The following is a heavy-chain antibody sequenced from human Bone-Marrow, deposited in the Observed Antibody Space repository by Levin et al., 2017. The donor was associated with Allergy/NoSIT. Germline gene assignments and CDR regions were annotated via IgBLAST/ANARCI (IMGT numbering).Heavy chain of an antibody. CDR3: ARSSGYGDFDS. CDR1: GFTLANYG. CDR2: ISYSGRDK. J-gene: IGHJ4*02. V-gene: IGHV3-30*03. Sequence: QRGESLKISCEVSGFTLANYGVHWVRQAPGKGLEWVAVISYSGRDKYYGNPVKGRFTISRDLSKNTVNLHMNSLRHEDTAMYYCARSSGYGDFDSWGQGTLVTVAS. D-gene: IGHD4/OR15-4a*01.